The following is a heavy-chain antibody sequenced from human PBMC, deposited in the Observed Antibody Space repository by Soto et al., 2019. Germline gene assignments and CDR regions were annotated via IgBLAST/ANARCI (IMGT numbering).Heavy chain of an antibody. J-gene: IGHJ4*02. CDR1: GGSISSGDYY. Sequence: QVQLQESGPGLVKPSQTLSLTCTVSGGSISSGDYYWSWIRQPPGKGLEWIGYIYYSGSTYYNPSLKSRVTISVDTSKNLFSLKLSSVTAADTAVYYCARYCSGGSCYEGRSSLFDYWGQGTLVTVSS. D-gene: IGHD2-15*01. V-gene: IGHV4-30-4*01. CDR2: IYYSGST. CDR3: ARYCSGGSCYEGRSSLFDY.